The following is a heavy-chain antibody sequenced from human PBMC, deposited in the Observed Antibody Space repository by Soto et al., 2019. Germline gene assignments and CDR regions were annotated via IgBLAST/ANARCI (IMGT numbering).Heavy chain of an antibody. Sequence: PGGSMKFSSAASRFTFDDYTMHWVRQAPGKGLEWVSLISWDGGSTYYADSVKGRFTISRDNSKNSLYLQMNSLRTEDTALYYCAKASYGRLAYYYYGMDVWGQGTTVTVSS. V-gene: IGHV3-43*01. CDR2: ISWDGGST. CDR3: AKASYGRLAYYYYGMDV. CDR1: RFTFDDYT. J-gene: IGHJ6*02. D-gene: IGHD5-18*01.